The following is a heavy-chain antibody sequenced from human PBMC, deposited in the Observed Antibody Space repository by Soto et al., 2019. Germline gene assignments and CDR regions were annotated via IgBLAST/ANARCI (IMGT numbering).Heavy chain of an antibody. Sequence: SVKVSCKASGGTFSSYAISWVRQAPGQGLEWMGGIIPIFGTANYAQKFQGRVTITADESTSTAYMELSSLRSEDTAVYYCARTRWGVVITGYYFDYWGQGTLVTVSS. CDR1: GGTFSSYA. V-gene: IGHV1-69*13. D-gene: IGHD3-22*01. J-gene: IGHJ4*02. CDR3: ARTRWGVVITGYYFDY. CDR2: IIPIFGTA.